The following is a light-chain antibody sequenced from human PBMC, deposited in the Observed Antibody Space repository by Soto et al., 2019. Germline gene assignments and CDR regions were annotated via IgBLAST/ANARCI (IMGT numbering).Light chain of an antibody. CDR3: QVRDVWPS. J-gene: IGKJ1*01. V-gene: IGKV3-11*01. CDR1: QSVSTS. Sequence: IVLTQSPATLSLSPGERAALSCRASQSVSTSLAWYQHKPGQAPRLIIYDASKRAPGIPARFSGSASGTDFTLTISSLEPEDFAVYYCQVRDVWPSFGQGTKVEIE. CDR2: DAS.